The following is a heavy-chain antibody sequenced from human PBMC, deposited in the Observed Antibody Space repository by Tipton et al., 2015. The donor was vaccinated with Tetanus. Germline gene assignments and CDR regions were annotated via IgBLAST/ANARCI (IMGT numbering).Heavy chain of an antibody. CDR2: IQRGGST. J-gene: IGHJ6*02. CDR3: ARTPDYYYGMDV. CDR1: GDYLSDYY. V-gene: IGHV4-34*01. Sequence: TLSLTCGVFGDYLSDYYWTWVRQPPGKGLEWIGEIQRGGSTNYNPSLKSRVSMSLDTSKNQVSLRLNSVTAADTAVYFCARTPDYYYGMDVWGQGTTVTVSS.